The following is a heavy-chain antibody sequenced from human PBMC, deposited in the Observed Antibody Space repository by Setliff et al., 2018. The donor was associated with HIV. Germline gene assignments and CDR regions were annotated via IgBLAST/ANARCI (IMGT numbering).Heavy chain of an antibody. D-gene: IGHD3-3*01. Sequence: SGPTLVNPTQTLTLTCTLSGFPLKTSGVSVGWIRQPPGKALEWLALINWNDDKYYSPSLKSRLTVTKDTSKNQVVLTMTNMDPVDTATYYCARTPLTLGSTLPYHDFWSGPPRDYYYMDVWGKGTTVTVSS. CDR3: ARTPLTLGSTLPYHDFWSGPPRDYYYMDV. J-gene: IGHJ6*03. V-gene: IGHV2-5*01. CDR1: GFPLKTSGVS. CDR2: INWNDDK.